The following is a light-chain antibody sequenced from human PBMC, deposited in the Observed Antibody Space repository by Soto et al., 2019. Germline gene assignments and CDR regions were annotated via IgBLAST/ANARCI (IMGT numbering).Light chain of an antibody. CDR1: SDDIGAYDY. CDR3: SSYRSSDTLEV. V-gene: IGLV2-14*01. J-gene: IGLJ1*01. Sequence: QSVLAQPSSVSATPGQSISISCPGTSDDIGAYDYVSWYQQHPGKAPKLILYAVSKRPSGVSTRFSGSKSGNTASLTISGVQADDEADYYCSSYRSSDTLEVFGTGTKVTVL. CDR2: AVS.